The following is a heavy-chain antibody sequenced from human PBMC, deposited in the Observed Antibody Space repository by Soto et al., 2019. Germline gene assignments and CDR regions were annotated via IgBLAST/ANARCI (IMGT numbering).Heavy chain of an antibody. CDR2: INAGNGNT. CDR3: ARGRIQLWLHWFYP. D-gene: IGHD5-18*01. Sequence: ASVKVSCKASGYTFTSYAMHWVRQAPGQRLEWMGWINAGNGNTKYSQRFQGRVTITRDTSASTAYMELSSLRSEDTAVYYCARGRIQLWLHWFYPWGQGTLVTVSS. J-gene: IGHJ5*02. CDR1: GYTFTSYA. V-gene: IGHV1-3*01.